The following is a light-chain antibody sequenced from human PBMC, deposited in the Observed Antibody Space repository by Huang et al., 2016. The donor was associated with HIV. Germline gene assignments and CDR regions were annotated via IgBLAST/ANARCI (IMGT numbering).Light chain of an antibody. Sequence: EVVITQPPAILSVSPGERATLSCRASQNVNTDLAWYKHNPAQAPRLLIYGASTRATGIPARFSGNGSETEFTLTISSLQSEDFAIYYCQQYNNWPPLTFGGGTKVEIK. V-gene: IGKV3-15*01. CDR2: GAS. J-gene: IGKJ4*01. CDR1: QNVNTD. CDR3: QQYNNWPPLT.